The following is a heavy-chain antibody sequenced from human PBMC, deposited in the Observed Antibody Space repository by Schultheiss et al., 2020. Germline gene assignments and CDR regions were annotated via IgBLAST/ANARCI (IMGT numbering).Heavy chain of an antibody. Sequence: GGSLRLSCAASGFTFSSYDMHWVRQATGKGLEWVSAIGTAGDTYYPGSVKGRFTISRENAKNSLYLQMNSLRAGDTAVYYCARGSSGWFFDYWGQGTLVNVYS. CDR2: IGTAGDT. V-gene: IGHV3-13*01. D-gene: IGHD6-19*01. J-gene: IGHJ4*02. CDR1: GFTFSSYD. CDR3: ARGSSGWFFDY.